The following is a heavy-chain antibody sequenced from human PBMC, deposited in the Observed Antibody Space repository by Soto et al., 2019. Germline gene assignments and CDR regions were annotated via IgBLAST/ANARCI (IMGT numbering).Heavy chain of an antibody. V-gene: IGHV4-38-2*02. Sequence: SETLSLTCAVSGYSISSGYYWGWIRQPPGKGLEWIGSIYHSGSTYYNPSLKSRVTISVDTSKNQFSLKLSSVTAADTAVYYCARDRVIAVAGRGYFDYWGQGTLVTVSS. CDR2: IYHSGST. CDR1: GYSISSGYY. J-gene: IGHJ4*02. D-gene: IGHD6-19*01. CDR3: ARDRVIAVAGRGYFDY.